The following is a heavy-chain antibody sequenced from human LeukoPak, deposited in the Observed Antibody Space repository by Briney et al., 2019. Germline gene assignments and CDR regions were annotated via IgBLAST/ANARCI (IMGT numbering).Heavy chain of an antibody. Sequence: SQTLSLTCTVSGGSISSGGYYWSWIRQHPGKGLEWIGYIYYSGSTYYNPSLKSRVTISVDTSKNQFSLKLSSVTAADTAVYYCAREFSGYSGAFDIWGQGTMVTVSS. CDR1: GGSISSGGYY. D-gene: IGHD3-22*01. CDR3: AREFSGYSGAFDI. CDR2: IYYSGST. V-gene: IGHV4-31*03. J-gene: IGHJ3*02.